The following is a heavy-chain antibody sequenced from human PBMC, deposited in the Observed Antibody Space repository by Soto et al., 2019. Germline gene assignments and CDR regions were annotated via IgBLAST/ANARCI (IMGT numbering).Heavy chain of an antibody. Sequence: QVQLQQWGAGLLKPSETLSLTCAVYGGSFSGYYLSCLRQPPGKGLEWIGEINHSGSTNYNPSLKSRVTISVDTSKNQFSLKLSSVTDADTAVYYCARASSGSYYRGHYYDYYMDVWGKGTTVTVSS. CDR3: ARASSGSYYRGHYYDYYMDV. CDR1: GGSFSGYY. V-gene: IGHV4-34*01. CDR2: INHSGST. J-gene: IGHJ6*03. D-gene: IGHD3-10*01.